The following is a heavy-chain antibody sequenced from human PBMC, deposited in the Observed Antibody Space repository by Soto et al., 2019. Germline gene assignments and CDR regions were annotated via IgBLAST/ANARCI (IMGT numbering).Heavy chain of an antibody. CDR3: ARDDEPNYYDSSGYLWGI. V-gene: IGHV3-30-3*01. Sequence: GGSLRLSCAASGFTFSSYAMHWVRQAPGKGLEWVAVISYDGSNKYYADSVKGRFTISRDNSKNTLYLQMNSLRAEDTAVYYCARDDEPNYYDSSGYLWGIWGQGTMVTVSS. CDR1: GFTFSSYA. J-gene: IGHJ3*02. CDR2: ISYDGSNK. D-gene: IGHD3-22*01.